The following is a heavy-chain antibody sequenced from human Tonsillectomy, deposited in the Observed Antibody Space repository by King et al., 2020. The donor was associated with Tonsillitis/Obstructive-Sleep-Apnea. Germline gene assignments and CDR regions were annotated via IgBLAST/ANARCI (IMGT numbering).Heavy chain of an antibody. D-gene: IGHD4-23*01. CDR3: SRECASYGGMDY. V-gene: IGHV4-59*01. CDR2: IYYSGSN. Sequence: QLQESGPGLVKPSETLSLTCTVSGGSISSYYWSWIRQPPGKGLEWIGYIYYSGSNKYNPSLKSRVTISVDTSKKQLSLKLSSVNAADTAVYYCSRECASYGGMDYWGQGTPVTVSS. J-gene: IGHJ4*02. CDR1: GGSISSYY.